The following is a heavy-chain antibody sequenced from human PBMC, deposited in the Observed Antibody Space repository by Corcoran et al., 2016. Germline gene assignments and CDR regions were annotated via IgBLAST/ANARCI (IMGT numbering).Heavy chain of an antibody. CDR2: INPSGGST. Sequence: HVQLVQSGAEVKKPGASVKVSCKASGYTFTSYYMHWVRQAPGQGLEWMGIINPSGGSTSYAQKFQDRVTMTRDTSTRTVYMELSSRRSEDTAVYYWARDGQVQLRSGMDVWGQGTTVTVSS. CDR3: ARDGQVQLRSGMDV. D-gene: IGHD2-2*01. J-gene: IGHJ6*02. CDR1: GYTFTSYY. V-gene: IGHV1-46*01.